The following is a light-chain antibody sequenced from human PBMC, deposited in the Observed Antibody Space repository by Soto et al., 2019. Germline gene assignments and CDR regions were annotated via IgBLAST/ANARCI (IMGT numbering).Light chain of an antibody. J-gene: IGKJ2*01. CDR3: HQYDMSPPYT. V-gene: IGKV3-20*01. Sequence: EIVLTQSPGTPALSPGEIATLSCRASHSVSSSYLAWYLPKAGEDPRLPMYGASKKPTGVPDRFSGSGSGTDFTLTISRLEPEDFAVYYCHQYDMSPPYTFGQGTKVDIK. CDR1: HSVSSSY. CDR2: GAS.